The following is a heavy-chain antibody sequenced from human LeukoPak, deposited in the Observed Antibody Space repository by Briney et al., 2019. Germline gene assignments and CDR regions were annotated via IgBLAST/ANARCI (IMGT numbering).Heavy chain of an antibody. CDR3: ASLNWNDDFDY. CDR2: INPNSGGT. CDR1: GGTFSSYA. D-gene: IGHD1-1*01. V-gene: IGHV1-2*02. Sequence: ASVKVSCKASGGTFSSYAISWVRQAPGQGLEWMGWINPNSGGTNYAQKFQGRVTMTRDTSISTAYMELSRLRSDDTAVYYCASLNWNDDFDYWGQGTLVTVSS. J-gene: IGHJ4*02.